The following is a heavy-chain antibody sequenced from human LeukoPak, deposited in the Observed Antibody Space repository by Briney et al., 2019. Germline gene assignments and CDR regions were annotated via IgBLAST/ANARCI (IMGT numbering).Heavy chain of an antibody. D-gene: IGHD2-15*01. CDR1: GDSISGYY. CDR3: AKYHCPGGSCLNFDY. V-gene: IGHV4-59*01. Sequence: PSETLSLTCTVSGDSISGYYWSWIRQPPGKGLEWIGYIYYSGSTNYNPSLKSRVTISVDTSKNQFSLKLTSVTAVDTAVYYCAKYHCPGGSCLNFDYWGQGTLVTVSS. CDR2: IYYSGST. J-gene: IGHJ4*02.